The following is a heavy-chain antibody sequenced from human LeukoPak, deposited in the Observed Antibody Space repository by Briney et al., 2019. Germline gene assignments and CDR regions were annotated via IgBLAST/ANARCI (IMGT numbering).Heavy chain of an antibody. CDR3: ARRYYSSPRSFDY. D-gene: IGHD3-9*01. J-gene: IGHJ4*02. CDR1: GYSISSGYY. Sequence: TTSETLSLTCAVSGYSISSGYYWGWIRQPPGRGLEWIGTIYHSGSTYYNPSLKSRATISVDTSKNQFSLKLSSVTAADTAVYYCARRYYSSPRSFDYWGQGTLVTVSS. V-gene: IGHV4-38-2*01. CDR2: IYHSGST.